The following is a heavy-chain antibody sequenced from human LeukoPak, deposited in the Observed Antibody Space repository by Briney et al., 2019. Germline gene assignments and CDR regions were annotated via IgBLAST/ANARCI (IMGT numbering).Heavy chain of an antibody. CDR2: IYYSGST. Sequence: SETLSLTCTVSGGSISSSSYYWGWIRQPPGKGPEWIGSIYYSGSTYYNPSLKSRVTISVDTSKNQFSLKLSSVTAADTAVYYCARRIAAAAPDYWGQGTLVTVSS. CDR1: GGSISSSSYY. CDR3: ARRIAAAAPDY. D-gene: IGHD6-13*01. V-gene: IGHV4-39*01. J-gene: IGHJ4*02.